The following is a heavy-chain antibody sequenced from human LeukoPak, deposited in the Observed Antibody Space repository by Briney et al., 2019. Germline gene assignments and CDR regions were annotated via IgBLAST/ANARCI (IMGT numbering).Heavy chain of an antibody. J-gene: IGHJ4*02. D-gene: IGHD3-10*01. CDR3: AREGRGNYFGTVDY. V-gene: IGHV3-30*01. Sequence: GGSLRLSCAASGFTFSSYPMHWVRQAPGKGLQWVAVISYDGSNKYYADSVKGRFSISRDTSKSTLYLQMNSLKPDDTAVYYCAREGRGNYFGTVDYWGQGTLVTVSS. CDR2: ISYDGSNK. CDR1: GFTFSSYP.